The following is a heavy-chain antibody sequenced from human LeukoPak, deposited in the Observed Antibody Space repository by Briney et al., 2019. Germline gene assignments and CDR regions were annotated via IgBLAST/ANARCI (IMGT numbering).Heavy chain of an antibody. CDR3: ARSRSASTSGWYDYFDY. J-gene: IGHJ4*02. CDR1: GFTFSSSA. Sequence: PGRSLRLSCAASGFTFSSSAMQWVRQAPGKGLEWVAVIPYDGSKKYYADSVKGRFTISRDDSKNTLYLQMNSLRGEDTAVYHCARSRSASTSGWYDYFDYWGRGTLVTVSS. D-gene: IGHD6-19*01. CDR2: IPYDGSKK. V-gene: IGHV3-30*04.